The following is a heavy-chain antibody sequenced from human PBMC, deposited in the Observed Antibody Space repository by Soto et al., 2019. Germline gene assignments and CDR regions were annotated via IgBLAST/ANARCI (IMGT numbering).Heavy chain of an antibody. CDR2: ISAYNGNT. J-gene: IGHJ5*02. V-gene: IGHV1-18*01. Sequence: ASVKVSWKASGYTFTSYGISWVRQAPGQGLEWMGWISAYNGNTNYAQKLQGRVTMTTDTSTSTAYMELRSLRSDDTAVYYCARLYYDILTGYYNNWFDPWGQGTLVTVSS. CDR1: GYTFTSYG. CDR3: ARLYYDILTGYYNNWFDP. D-gene: IGHD3-9*01.